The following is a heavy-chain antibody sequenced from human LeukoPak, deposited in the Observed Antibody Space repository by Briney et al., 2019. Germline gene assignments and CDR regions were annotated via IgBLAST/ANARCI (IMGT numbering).Heavy chain of an antibody. V-gene: IGHV4-59*01. CDR3: ARDPNSSGWDINGAFDI. D-gene: IGHD6-19*01. CDR1: GGSISSYY. CDR2: IYYSGST. J-gene: IGHJ3*02. Sequence: SETLSLTRTVSGGSISSYYWSWIRQPPGKGLEWIGYIYYSGSTNYNPSLKSRVTISVDTSKNQFSLKLSSVTAADTAVYYCARDPNSSGWDINGAFDIWGQGTMVTVS.